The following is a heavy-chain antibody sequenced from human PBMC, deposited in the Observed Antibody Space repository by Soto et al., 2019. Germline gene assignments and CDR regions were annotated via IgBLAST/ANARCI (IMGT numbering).Heavy chain of an antibody. V-gene: IGHV3-23*01. D-gene: IGHD6-13*01. CDR3: AKGSANSRPYYFDY. Sequence: GGSLRLSCAASGFTFSNYAMIRVRQTPGKGLEWVSAITGSGGDTFHADSVKGRFTISRDNTKNTLYLQMNRLRAEDTAVYYCAKGSANSRPYYFDYWGQGTLVTVSS. CDR1: GFTFSNYA. J-gene: IGHJ4*02. CDR2: ITGSGGDT.